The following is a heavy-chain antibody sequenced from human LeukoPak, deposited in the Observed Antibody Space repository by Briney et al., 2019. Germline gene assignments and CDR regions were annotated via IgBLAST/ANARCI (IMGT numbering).Heavy chain of an antibody. CDR3: ARVPYSDRIEFYYMDV. V-gene: IGHV4-59*02. J-gene: IGHJ6*03. Sequence: SETLSLTCSVSGGSVNSFFWSWIRQSPGKPLEWIAYITYSGSANYKPSLKSRVTISLDTSKNQVSLRLTSVTAADTAVYYCARVPYSDRIEFYYMDVWGKGTTVT. CDR2: ITYSGSA. D-gene: IGHD6-13*01. CDR1: GGSVNSFF.